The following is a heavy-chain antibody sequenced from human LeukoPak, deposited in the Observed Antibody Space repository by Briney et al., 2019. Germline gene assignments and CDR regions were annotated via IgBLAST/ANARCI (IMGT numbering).Heavy chain of an antibody. D-gene: IGHD3-10*01. J-gene: IGHJ4*02. CDR1: GGSFSGYY. CDR3: ARASYWYYYGSGSPYYFDY. V-gene: IGHV4-34*01. CDR2: INHSGST. Sequence: SETLSLTCAVYGGSFSGYYWSWIRQPPGKGLEWIGEINHSGSTNYNPSLKSRVTISVDTSKNQFSLKLSSVTAADTAVYYCARASYWYYYGSGSPYYFDYWGQGTLVTVSS.